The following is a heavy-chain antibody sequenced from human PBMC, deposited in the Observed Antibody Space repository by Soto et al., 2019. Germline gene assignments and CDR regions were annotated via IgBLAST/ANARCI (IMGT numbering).Heavy chain of an antibody. J-gene: IGHJ5*02. CDR1: GGSISSGDYY. V-gene: IGHV4-30-4*02. CDR2: IYYSGST. CDR3: AGLEVRGVIMPSSGWFDP. D-gene: IGHD3-10*01. Sequence: SETLSLTCTVSGGSISSGDYYWSWIRQPPGKGLEWIGYIYYSGSTYYNPSLKSRVTISVDTSKNQFSLKLSSVTAADTAVYYCAGLEVRGVIMPSSGWFDPWGQGTLVTVSS.